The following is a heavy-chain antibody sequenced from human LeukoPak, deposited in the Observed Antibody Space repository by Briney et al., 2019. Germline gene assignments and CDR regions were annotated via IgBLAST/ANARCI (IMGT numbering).Heavy chain of an antibody. CDR2: ISGSSSYI. J-gene: IGHJ6*02. CDR3: ARPGYASGSYLGMDV. D-gene: IGHD3-10*01. CDR1: GFTFSSYS. Sequence: PGGSLRPSCAASGFTFSSYSMNWVRQAPGKGLEWVSSISGSSSYIYYADSVKGRFTISRDNAKNSLYLQMNSLGAEDTAVYYCARPGYASGSYLGMDVWGQGTTVTVSS. V-gene: IGHV3-21*01.